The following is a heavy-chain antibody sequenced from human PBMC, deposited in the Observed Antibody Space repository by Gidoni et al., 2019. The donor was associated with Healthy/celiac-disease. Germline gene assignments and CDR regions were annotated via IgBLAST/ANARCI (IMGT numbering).Heavy chain of an antibody. CDR2: IRSKANSYAT. CDR3: TRHRYYYYGMDV. V-gene: IGHV3-73*02. J-gene: IGHJ6*02. Sequence: EVQLVESGGGLVQPGGSLQLSCAASGFTFSGSAMHWVRQASGKGLEWVGRIRSKANSYATAYAASVKGRFTISRDDSKNTAYLQMNSLKTEDTAVYYCTRHRYYYYGMDVWGQGTTVTVSS. CDR1: GFTFSGSA.